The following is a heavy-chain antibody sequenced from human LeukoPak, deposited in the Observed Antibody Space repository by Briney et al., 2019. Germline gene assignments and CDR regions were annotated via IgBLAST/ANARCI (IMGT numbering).Heavy chain of an antibody. CDR1: GGSISSSSYY. CDR3: ARGDYGTFYWYFDL. CDR2: IFYSGST. J-gene: IGHJ2*01. Sequence: SETLSLTCTVSGGSISSSSYYWGWIRQPPGKGLEWIGYIFYSGSTNYNPSLKSRVSISVDTSKNQFSLKLSSVTAADTAVYYCARGDYGTFYWYFDLWGRGTLVTVSS. V-gene: IGHV4-61*05. D-gene: IGHD4-17*01.